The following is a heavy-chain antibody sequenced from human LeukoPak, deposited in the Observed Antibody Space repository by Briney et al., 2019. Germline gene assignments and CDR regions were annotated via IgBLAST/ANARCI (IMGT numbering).Heavy chain of an antibody. CDR1: GYTFTGYY. D-gene: IGHD1-1*01. CDR2: INPDSGGT. CDR3: ARDKQLDWAHYYYYYMEV. Sequence: GASVKVSCKASGYTFTGYYMHWVRQAPGQGLEWMGWINPDSGGTNYAQKFQGRVTMTRDTSISTVYMELSRLKSDDTAVYHCARDKQLDWAHYYYYYMEVRGKGTAVTVSS. J-gene: IGHJ6*03. V-gene: IGHV1-2*02.